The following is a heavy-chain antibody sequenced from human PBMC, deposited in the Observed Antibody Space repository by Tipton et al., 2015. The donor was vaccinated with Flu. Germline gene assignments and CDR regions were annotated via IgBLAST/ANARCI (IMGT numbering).Heavy chain of an antibody. D-gene: IGHD3-22*01. V-gene: IGHV4-39*01. CDR2: IYYSGST. Sequence: TLSLTCTVSGGSISSSSYYWGWIRQPPGKGLEWIGSIYYSGSTYYNPSLKSRVTISVDTSKNQFSLKLSSVTAADTAVYYCARRYYYDSSGYDYWGQGTLVTVSP. CDR3: ARRYYYDSSGYDY. CDR1: GGSISSSSYY. J-gene: IGHJ4*02.